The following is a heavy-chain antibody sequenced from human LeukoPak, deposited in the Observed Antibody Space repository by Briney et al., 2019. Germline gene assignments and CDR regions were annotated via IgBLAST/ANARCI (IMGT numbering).Heavy chain of an antibody. D-gene: IGHD3-3*01. V-gene: IGHV3-53*05. CDR2: IYSGGST. CDR1: GFTVSSNY. Sequence: PGGSLRLSCAASGFTVSSNYMSWVRQAPGKGLEWVSVIYSGGSTYYADSVKGRFTISRDNSKNTLYLQMNSLRAEDTAVYYCAKDLREYYDFWSGFNYWGQGTLVTVSS. J-gene: IGHJ4*02. CDR3: AKDLREYYDFWSGFNY.